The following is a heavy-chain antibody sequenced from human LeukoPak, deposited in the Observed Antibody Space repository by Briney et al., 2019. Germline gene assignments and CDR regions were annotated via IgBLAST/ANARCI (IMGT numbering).Heavy chain of an antibody. CDR1: SYSINSNCY. CDR2: IYHTGST. D-gene: IGHD6-19*01. J-gene: IGHJ4*02. CDR3: ARGSHPVTGTLGGYFDP. V-gene: IGHV4-38-2*02. Sequence: PSETLSLTCSVASYSINSNCYWGWIRQSPGKGLEWIGSIYHTGSTYYNPSLKSRVTISLDASNKQFSLRLSSVTAADTAVYYCARGSHPVTGTLGGYFDPWGQGTLVTVSS.